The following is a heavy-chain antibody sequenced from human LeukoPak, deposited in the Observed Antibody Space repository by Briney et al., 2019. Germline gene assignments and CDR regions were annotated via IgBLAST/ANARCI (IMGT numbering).Heavy chain of an antibody. J-gene: IGHJ4*02. CDR2: ISSSSSYI. CDR1: GITFSSYS. CDR3: ARYYGSGSPYREYYFDY. D-gene: IGHD3-10*01. Sequence: GGSLRLSCAASGITFSSYSMNWVRQAPGKGLEWVSSISSSSSYIYYADSVKGRFTISRDNAKNSLYLQMNSLRVEDTAVYYCARYYGSGSPYREYYFDYWGQGTLVTVSS. V-gene: IGHV3-21*01.